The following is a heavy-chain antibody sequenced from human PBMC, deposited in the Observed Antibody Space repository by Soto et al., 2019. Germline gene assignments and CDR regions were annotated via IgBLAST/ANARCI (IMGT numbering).Heavy chain of an antibody. CDR1: GGSISSYY. D-gene: IGHD6-13*01. CDR2: IYYSGST. J-gene: IGHJ6*02. V-gene: IGHV4-59*01. CDR3: AREVGIAAAGVDYYYYYYGMDV. Sequence: SETLSLTCTVSGGSISSYYWSWIRQPPGKGLEWIGYIYYSGSTNYNPSLKSRVTISVDTSKNQFSLKLSSVTAADTAVYYCAREVGIAAAGVDYYYYYYGMDVWGQGTTVTVS.